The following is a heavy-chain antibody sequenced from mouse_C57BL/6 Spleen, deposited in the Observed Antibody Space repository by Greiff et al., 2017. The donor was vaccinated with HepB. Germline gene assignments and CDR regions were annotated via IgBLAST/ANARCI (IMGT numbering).Heavy chain of an antibody. CDR1: GYTFTSYW. V-gene: IGHV1-5*01. D-gene: IGHD2-5*01. CDR2: IYPGNSDT. CDR3: TRDYYSNYVYAMDY. J-gene: IGHJ4*01. Sequence: DVQLQESGTVLARPGASVKMSCKTSGYTFTSYWMHWVKQRPGQGLEWIGAIYPGNSDTSYNQKFKGKAKLTAVTSASTAYMELSSLTNEDSAVYYCTRDYYSNYVYAMDYWGQGTSVTVSS.